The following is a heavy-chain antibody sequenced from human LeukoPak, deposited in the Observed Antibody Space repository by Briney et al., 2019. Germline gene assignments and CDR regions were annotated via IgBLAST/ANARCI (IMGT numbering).Heavy chain of an antibody. CDR3: ARERTMVRGMSWFDP. V-gene: IGHV4-39*07. D-gene: IGHD3-10*01. J-gene: IGHJ5*02. CDR1: GGSISSSSYY. Sequence: SETLSLTCSVSGGSISSSSYYWGWFRQPPGKGLEWIGSIYHSGSTYYNPSLKSRITISVDTSKNKFSLKLSSVTAADTAVYYCARERTMVRGMSWFDPWGQGTLVTVSS. CDR2: IYHSGST.